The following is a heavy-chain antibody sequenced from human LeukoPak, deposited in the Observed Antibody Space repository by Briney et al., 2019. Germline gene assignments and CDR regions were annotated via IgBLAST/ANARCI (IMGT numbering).Heavy chain of an antibody. Sequence: GGSLRLSCAASGFTFDDYGMSWVRQAPGEGLEWVSGINWNGGSTGYADSVKGRFTISRDNAKNSPYLQMNSLRAEDTALYYCARDVAVAGANNWFDPWGQGTLVTVSS. J-gene: IGHJ5*02. V-gene: IGHV3-20*04. CDR3: ARDVAVAGANNWFDP. CDR2: INWNGGST. D-gene: IGHD6-19*01. CDR1: GFTFDDYG.